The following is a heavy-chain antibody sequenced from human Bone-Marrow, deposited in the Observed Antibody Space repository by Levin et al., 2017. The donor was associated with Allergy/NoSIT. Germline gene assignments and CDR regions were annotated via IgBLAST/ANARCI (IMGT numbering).Heavy chain of an antibody. CDR3: ARDRFSHPYGPGPFDY. D-gene: IGHD3-3*01. J-gene: IGHJ4*02. V-gene: IGHV1-18*01. CDR2: ISAYNGDT. CDR1: GYTFNDYY. Sequence: GESLKISCKASGYTFNDYYIAWVRQAPGQGLEWMGWISAYNGDTDYAQKFQDRVTMTTDTSTNTAYMELRTLRSDDTAVYYCARDRFSHPYGPGPFDYWGQGTLVTVSS.